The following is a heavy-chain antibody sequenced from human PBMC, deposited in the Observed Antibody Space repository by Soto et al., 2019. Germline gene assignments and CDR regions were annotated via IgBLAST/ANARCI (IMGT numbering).Heavy chain of an antibody. V-gene: IGHV3-74*01. D-gene: IGHD2-15*01. CDR1: GFTFSSYW. CDR3: ARVEYCSGGSCYGQGY. Sequence: EVQLVESGGGLVQPGGSLRLSCAASGFTFSSYWMHWVRQAPGKGLVWVSRINSDGSSTSYADSVKGRFTISRDNAKNTLYLQMNCLRAEDTAVYYCARVEYCSGGSCYGQGYWGQGTLVTVSS. CDR2: INSDGSST. J-gene: IGHJ4*02.